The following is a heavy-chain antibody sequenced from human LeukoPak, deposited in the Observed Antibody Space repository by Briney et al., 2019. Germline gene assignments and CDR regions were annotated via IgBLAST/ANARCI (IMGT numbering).Heavy chain of an antibody. CDR2: IYYSGST. CDR1: GGSISSGGYY. D-gene: IGHD5-12*01. J-gene: IGHJ4*02. CDR3: ARDSSGYDTYIDY. Sequence: SETLSLTCTVSGGSISSGGYYWSWIRQHPGKGLEWIGYIYYSGSTYYNPSLKSRVTISVDTSKNQSSLKLSSVTAADTAVYYCARDSSGYDTYIDYWGQGTLVTVSS. V-gene: IGHV4-31*03.